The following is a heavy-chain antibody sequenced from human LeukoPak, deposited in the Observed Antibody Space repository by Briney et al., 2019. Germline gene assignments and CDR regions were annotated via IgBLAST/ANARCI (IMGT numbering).Heavy chain of an antibody. D-gene: IGHD4-17*01. J-gene: IGHJ4*02. CDR3: ARTTVTSFHIDY. V-gene: IGHV4-61*02. CDR1: GGSISSSSYY. Sequence: SETLSLTCTVSGGSISSSSYYWSWIRQPAGKGLEWIGRIYTSGSTNYNPSLKSRVTMSVDTSKNQFSLKLSSVTAADTAVYYCARTTVTSFHIDYWGQGTLVTVSS. CDR2: IYTSGST.